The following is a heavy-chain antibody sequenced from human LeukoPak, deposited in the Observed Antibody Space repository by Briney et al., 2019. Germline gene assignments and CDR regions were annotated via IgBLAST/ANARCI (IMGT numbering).Heavy chain of an antibody. D-gene: IGHD3-3*01. V-gene: IGHV1-2*02. J-gene: IGHJ4*02. Sequence: ASVKVSCKASGYTFTGYYMHWVRQAPGQGLEWMGWINLNSGDTNYAQKFQGRVTMTRDTSISTAYMELSRLRSDDTAVYYCAREMYYDFWRGSDYWGQGTLVTVSS. CDR3: AREMYYDFWRGSDY. CDR1: GYTFTGYY. CDR2: INLNSGDT.